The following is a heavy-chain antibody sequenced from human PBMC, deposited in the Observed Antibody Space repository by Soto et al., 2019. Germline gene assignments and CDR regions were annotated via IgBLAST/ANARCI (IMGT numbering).Heavy chain of an antibody. CDR1: GYSFAGYW. CDR2: IDPSDSQT. J-gene: IGHJ4*02. V-gene: IGHV5-10-1*01. D-gene: IGHD3-22*01. CDR3: ARQIYDSDIGPNFQYYFDY. Sequence: GESLKISCKGSGYSFAGYWITWVRQKPGKGLEWMGRIDPSDSQTYYSPSFRGHVTISVTKSITTVFLQWSSLRGSDTAMYYCARQIYDSDIGPNFQYYFDYWGQGTLVTVSS.